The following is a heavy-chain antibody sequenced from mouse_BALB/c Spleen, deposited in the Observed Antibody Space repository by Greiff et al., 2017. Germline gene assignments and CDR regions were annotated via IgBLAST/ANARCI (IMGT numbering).Heavy chain of an antibody. Sequence: QVQLQQPGAELVRPGASVKLSCKASGYTLTSYWINWVKQRPGQGLEWLGNIYPSDSYTNYNHKFKDKATLTVDKSSSTDYMQLSGLTSEDTAVYYDTRGEYYSKRGYSTAMDYWGQGTSVTVSA. CDR3: TRGEYYSKRGYSTAMDY. CDR1: GYTLTSYW. J-gene: IGHJ4*01. D-gene: IGHD1-1*02. V-gene: IGHV1-69*02. CDR2: IYPSDSYT.